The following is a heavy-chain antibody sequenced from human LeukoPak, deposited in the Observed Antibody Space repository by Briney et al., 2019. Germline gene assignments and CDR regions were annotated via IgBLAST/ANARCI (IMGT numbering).Heavy chain of an antibody. V-gene: IGHV1-46*01. CDR3: ARDSGYYYYGMDV. CDR2: INPGGGST. Sequence: ASVKVSCKASGYTFTIYYIHWVRQAPGQGLEWMGIINPGGGSTSYAQKFQGRVTMTRDTSTSTIYMELGSLRSEDTAVYYCARDSGYYYYGMDVWGQGTTVTVSS. CDR1: GYTFTIYY. D-gene: IGHD6-19*01. J-gene: IGHJ6*02.